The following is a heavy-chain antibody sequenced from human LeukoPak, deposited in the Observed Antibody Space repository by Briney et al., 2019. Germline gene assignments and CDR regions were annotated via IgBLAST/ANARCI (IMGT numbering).Heavy chain of an antibody. CDR2: IKQDGSEK. J-gene: IGHJ6*03. CDR3: ARDGSTVTNYYYYMDV. D-gene: IGHD4-17*01. CDR1: GFTFTKHW. V-gene: IGHV3-7*01. Sequence: GGSLRLSCVASGFTFTKHWMSWVRQAPGKGLEWVANIKQDGSEKYHVDSVKGRFTISRDNAKNSLYLQMNSLRAEDTAVYYCARDGSTVTNYYYYMDVWGKGTTVTVSS.